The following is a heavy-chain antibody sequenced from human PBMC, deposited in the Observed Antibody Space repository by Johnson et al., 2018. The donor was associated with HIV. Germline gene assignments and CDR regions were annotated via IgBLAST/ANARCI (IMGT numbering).Heavy chain of an antibody. CDR2: MHNDGSDE. J-gene: IGHJ3*02. Sequence: QVQLVESGGGVVQPGGSLRLSCAASGFTFNSYGMDWVRQAPGKGLEWVAFMHNDGSDEYYKDSVKGRFTISRDLSKHTLFLQMNSLRADDTAVYYCAKVAVATAAGGVGLNIWGPGTMVTVSS. CDR1: GFTFNSYG. D-gene: IGHD6-13*01. CDR3: AKVAVATAAGGVGLNI. V-gene: IGHV3-30*02.